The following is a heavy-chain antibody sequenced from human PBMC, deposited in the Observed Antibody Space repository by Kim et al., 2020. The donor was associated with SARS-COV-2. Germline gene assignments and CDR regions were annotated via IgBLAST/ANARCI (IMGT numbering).Heavy chain of an antibody. Sequence: SETLSLTCTVSGGSISSSSYYWGWIRQPPGKGLEWIGSIYYSGSTYYNPSLKSRVTISVDTSKNQFSLKLSSVTAADTAVYYCARLVVGHAITGDGKSGMDVWGQGTTVTVSS. CDR1: GGSISSSSYY. D-gene: IGHD7-27*01. J-gene: IGHJ6*02. CDR2: IYYSGST. V-gene: IGHV4-39*01. CDR3: ARLVVGHAITGDGKSGMDV.